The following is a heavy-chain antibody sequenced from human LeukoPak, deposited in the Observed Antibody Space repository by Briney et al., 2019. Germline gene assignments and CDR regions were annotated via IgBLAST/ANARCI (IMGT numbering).Heavy chain of an antibody. CDR2: IYYSGST. Sequence: SETLSLTCTVSGGSIRSSTYFWGWIRQPPGKGLEWIGTIYYSGSTYYNPSIQSRVTVSVDTSKNQFSLNLTSVTAADTAVYYCARAASYCGGDWYAGAFDIWGQGTMVTVSS. V-gene: IGHV4-39*07. CDR1: GGSIRSSTYF. D-gene: IGHD2-21*02. J-gene: IGHJ3*02. CDR3: ARAASYCGGDWYAGAFDI.